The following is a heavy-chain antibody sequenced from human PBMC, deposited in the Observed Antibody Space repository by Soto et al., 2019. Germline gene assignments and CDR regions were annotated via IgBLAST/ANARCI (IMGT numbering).Heavy chain of an antibody. CDR2: ISAYNGNT. J-gene: IGHJ6*02. CDR3: ARHSSSWYAGYYYYGMDV. CDR1: GYTFPSYG. Sequence: ASVKVSCKASGYTFPSYGISWVRQAPGQGLEWMGWISAYNGNTNYAQKLQGRVTMTTDTSTSTAYMELRSLRSDDTAAYYCARHSSSWYAGYYYYGMDVWGQGTTVTVSS. V-gene: IGHV1-18*01. D-gene: IGHD6-13*01.